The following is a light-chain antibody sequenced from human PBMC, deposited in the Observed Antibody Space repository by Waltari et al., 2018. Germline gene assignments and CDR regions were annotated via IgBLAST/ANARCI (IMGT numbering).Light chain of an antibody. Sequence: DIVMTQSPDSLAVSLGERASINCKSSQSVLYSSNNKNYLAWYQHKPGQPPKLPIYWASSRESVGPARFSGSGSGTDFTLTISSLQAEDVAIYYCQQYYSTPLTFGGGTKVEIK. CDR1: QSVLYSSNNKNY. J-gene: IGKJ4*01. CDR3: QQYYSTPLT. CDR2: WAS. V-gene: IGKV4-1*01.